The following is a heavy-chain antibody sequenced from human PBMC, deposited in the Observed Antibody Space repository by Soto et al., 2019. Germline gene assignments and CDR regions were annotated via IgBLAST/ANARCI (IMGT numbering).Heavy chain of an antibody. J-gene: IGHJ4*02. CDR2: INHSGST. Sequence: SETLSLTCAVYGGSFSGFYWSWIRQPPGKGLEWIGEINHSGSTNYNPSLKSRVTISVDTSKNQFSLKLSSVTAADTAVYYCARGGVSVDYWGQGTLVTVSS. CDR1: GGSFSGFY. V-gene: IGHV4-34*01. CDR3: ARGGVSVDY. D-gene: IGHD3-16*01.